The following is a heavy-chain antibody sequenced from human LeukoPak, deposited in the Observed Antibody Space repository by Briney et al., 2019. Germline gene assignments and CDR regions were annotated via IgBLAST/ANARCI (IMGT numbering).Heavy chain of an antibody. D-gene: IGHD6-19*01. J-gene: IGHJ4*02. Sequence: ASVKVSCKASGYTFTSYAMHWVRQAPGQRLEWMGWINAGNGNTKYSQKFQGRVTITRDTSASTAYMELSSLRSEDTAVYYCARDGRKSSGWYTGGNYFDYWGQGTLVTVSS. CDR1: GYTFTSYA. V-gene: IGHV1-3*01. CDR3: ARDGRKSSGWYTGGNYFDY. CDR2: INAGNGNT.